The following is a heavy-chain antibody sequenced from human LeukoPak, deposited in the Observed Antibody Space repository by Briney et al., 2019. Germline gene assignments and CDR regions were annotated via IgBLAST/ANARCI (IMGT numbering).Heavy chain of an antibody. J-gene: IGHJ4*02. CDR1: GYTFTGYY. CDR2: INPNSGGT. Sequence: ASVKVSCKASGYTFTGYYMHWVRQAPGQGLEWMGWINPNSGGTNYAQKFQGRVTMTRDTSISTAYMELSRLRSDDTAVYYCARAPISSSPLDYWGQGTLVTVSS. CDR3: ARAPISSSPLDY. V-gene: IGHV1-2*02. D-gene: IGHD6-6*01.